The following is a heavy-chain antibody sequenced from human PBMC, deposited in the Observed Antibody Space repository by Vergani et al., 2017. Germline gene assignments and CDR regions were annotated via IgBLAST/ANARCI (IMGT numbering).Heavy chain of an antibody. CDR2: IRDKTYNYAT. J-gene: IGHJ6*03. D-gene: IGHD6-19*01. V-gene: IGHV3-73*01. CDR1: GFTFSGSA. Sequence: VKLEESGGGVVQPGRSLRLSCAASGFTFSGSAMHWVRQTSGKGLEWIGRIRDKTYNYATAYAVSVKGRFIISRDDSKKTAYLQMNRLTIEDTAVYYCTTRGTIAVAGTIGASYYYYYMDVWGKGTTVTVSS. CDR3: TTRGTIAVAGTIGASYYYYYMDV.